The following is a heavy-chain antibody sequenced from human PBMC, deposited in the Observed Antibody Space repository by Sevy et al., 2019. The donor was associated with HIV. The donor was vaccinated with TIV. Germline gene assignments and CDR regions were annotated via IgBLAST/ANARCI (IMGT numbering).Heavy chain of an antibody. V-gene: IGHV2-5*01. J-gene: IGHJ6*02. CDR3: AHTLAAAGLYGMDV. Sequence: SGPTRVKPTQTLTLTCTFSGFSLSTSGVGVGWIRQPPGKALEWLALIYWNDDKRYSPSLKSRLTITKDTSKNQVVLTMTNMDPVDTATYYCAHTLAAAGLYGMDVWGQGTTVTVSS. D-gene: IGHD6-13*01. CDR1: GFSLSTSGVG. CDR2: IYWNDDK.